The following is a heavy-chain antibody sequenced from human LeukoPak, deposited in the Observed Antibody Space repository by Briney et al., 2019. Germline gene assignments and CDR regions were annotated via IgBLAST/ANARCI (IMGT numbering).Heavy chain of an antibody. D-gene: IGHD1-14*01. CDR3: ARHEGWGRPRPENWFDP. Sequence: SGTLSLTCAVSGGSISSSNWWSWVRQPPGKGREWIGEIYHSGSTNYNPSLKSRVTISVDKSKNQFSLKLSSVTASDTAMYYCARHEGWGRPRPENWFDPWGQGTLVTVSS. CDR1: GGSISSSNW. V-gene: IGHV4-4*02. J-gene: IGHJ5*02. CDR2: IYHSGST.